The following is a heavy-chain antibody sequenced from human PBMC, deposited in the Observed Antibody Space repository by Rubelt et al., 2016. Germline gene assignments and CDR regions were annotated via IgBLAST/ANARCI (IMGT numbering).Heavy chain of an antibody. CDR1: GGSIIPYC. J-gene: IGHJ4*02. D-gene: IGHD3-22*01. CDR3: AGHNAVRGDYSDSAICHDCLDY. Sequence: QVQLQESGPGLVKPSETLSLTCTVSGGSIIPYCWSWIRQPPGKGLEWIGYILYTGTTDYNPSLKDRVTISVDTSKSQLSLKLSSVSAADTAVYYWAGHNAVRGDYSDSAICHDCLDYWGQGTLVTVSS. V-gene: IGHV4-59*01. CDR2: ILYTGTT.